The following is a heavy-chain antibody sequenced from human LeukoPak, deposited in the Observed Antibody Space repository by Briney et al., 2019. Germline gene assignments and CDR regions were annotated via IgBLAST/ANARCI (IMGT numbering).Heavy chain of an antibody. Sequence: ASVKVSCKASGYTFTTYAIHWVRQAPGQRLEWMGWINPNSGGTNYAQKFQGRVTMTRDTSISTAYMELSRLRSDDTAVYYCARDLRSLGYWGQGTLVTVSS. CDR2: INPNSGGT. J-gene: IGHJ4*02. V-gene: IGHV1-2*02. CDR3: ARDLRSLGY. CDR1: GYTFTTYA.